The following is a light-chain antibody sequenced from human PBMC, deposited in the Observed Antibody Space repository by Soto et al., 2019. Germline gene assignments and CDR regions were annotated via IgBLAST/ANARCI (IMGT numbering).Light chain of an antibody. Sequence: QSVLTQPPSASGSPGQSVTISCTGTSSDVGGYNYVSWYQQHSGKVPKLMVYEVNKRPSGVPDRFSGSKSGNTASLTVSGLQAEDEADYYCTSYAGGNNVFGTGTKLTVL. CDR3: TSYAGGNNV. CDR1: SSDVGGYNY. J-gene: IGLJ1*01. CDR2: EVN. V-gene: IGLV2-8*01.